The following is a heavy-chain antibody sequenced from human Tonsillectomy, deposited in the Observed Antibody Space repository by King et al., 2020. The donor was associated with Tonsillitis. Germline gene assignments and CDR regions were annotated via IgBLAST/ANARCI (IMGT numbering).Heavy chain of an antibody. V-gene: IGHV4-34*01. J-gene: IGHJ3*02. CDR2: INHSGIT. CDR3: ARVSVGAARSDDAFDN. D-gene: IGHD6-6*01. CDR1: GGSSSGNY. Sequence: VQLQQWGAGLLKPSETLSLTCAVYGGSSSGNYWSWIRQPPGKGLEWIGEINHSGITNYNPSLKSRVTISVDTSKNQFSRKLSSVTAADTAVYYCARVSVGAARSDDAFDNW.